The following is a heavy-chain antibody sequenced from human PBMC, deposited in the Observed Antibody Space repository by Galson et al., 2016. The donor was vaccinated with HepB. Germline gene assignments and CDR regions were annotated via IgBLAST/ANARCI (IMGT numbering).Heavy chain of an antibody. CDR2: IRCTGYRR. J-gene: IGHJ4*02. V-gene: IGHV3-23*01. Sequence: SLRLSCAASGFTFSTHAMSWVRQAPGKGLEWVSAIRCTGYRRDYENSVKGRFTISRDNPKNTVHLQVDSLRADDTALYYCATSNSYGYVHWGQGALVTVSS. CDR1: GFTFSTHA. CDR3: ATSNSYGYVH. D-gene: IGHD5-18*01.